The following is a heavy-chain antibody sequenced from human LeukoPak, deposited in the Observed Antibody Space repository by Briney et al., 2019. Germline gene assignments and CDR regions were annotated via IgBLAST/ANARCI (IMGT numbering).Heavy chain of an antibody. J-gene: IGHJ2*01. D-gene: IGHD3-22*01. CDR3: ASHYDSSGYSTWYFDL. CDR2: IYYSGST. Sequence: SETLSLTCTVSGGSISSSSYYWGWIRQPPGKGLEWIGSIYYSGSTYYNPSLKSRVTISVDTSKNQFSLKLSSVTAADTAVYYCASHYDSSGYSTWYFDLWGRGTLVTVSS. CDR1: GGSISSSSYY. V-gene: IGHV4-39*07.